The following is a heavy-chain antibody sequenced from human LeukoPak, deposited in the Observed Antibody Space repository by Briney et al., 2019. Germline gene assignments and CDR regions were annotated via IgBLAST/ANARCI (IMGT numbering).Heavy chain of an antibody. Sequence: GRSLRLSCAASGFTFDDYAMHWVRQAPGKGLEWVSGISWNSGSIGYADSVKGRFTISRDNAKNSLYLQMNSLRAEDTALYYCAGDYYYYGMDVLGQGTTVTVSS. CDR1: GFTFDDYA. CDR2: ISWNSGSI. CDR3: AGDYYYYGMDV. J-gene: IGHJ6*02. V-gene: IGHV3-9*01.